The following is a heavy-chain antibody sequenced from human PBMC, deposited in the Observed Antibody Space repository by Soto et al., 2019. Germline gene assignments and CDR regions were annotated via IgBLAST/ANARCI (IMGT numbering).Heavy chain of an antibody. J-gene: IGHJ4*02. CDR1: GGSISSYY. CDR3: AREAIIVIAAPEYYFDY. Sequence: SETLSLTCTVSGGSISSYYWSWIRQPPGKGLEWIGYIYYSGSTNYNPSLKSRVTISVDTSKNQFSLKLSSVTAADTAVYYCAREAIIVIAAPEYYFDYWGQGTLVTVSS. D-gene: IGHD3-22*01. CDR2: IYYSGST. V-gene: IGHV4-59*12.